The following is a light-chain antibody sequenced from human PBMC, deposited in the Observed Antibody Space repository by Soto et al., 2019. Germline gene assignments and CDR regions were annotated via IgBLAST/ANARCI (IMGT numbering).Light chain of an antibody. CDR2: KAS. V-gene: IGKV1-5*03. CDR1: QRISSW. CDR3: QQYNSYPT. J-gene: IGKJ4*01. Sequence: DIQMTKSPSTMSASVGDRVTITCRASQRISSWLAWYKQKPGKAPKLLIYKASSLESGIPSRFSGSGSGTEFTLTISSLQPDDFATYYCQQYNSYPTFGGGTKV.